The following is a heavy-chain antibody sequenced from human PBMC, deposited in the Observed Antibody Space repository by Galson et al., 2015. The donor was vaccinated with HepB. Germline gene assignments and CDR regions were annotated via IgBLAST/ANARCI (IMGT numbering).Heavy chain of an antibody. CDR1: GFTFDDYA. CDR2: ISWNSGSI. D-gene: IGHD4-17*01. V-gene: IGHV3-9*01. CDR3: AKDKAQRTTVTTGEFDY. Sequence: SLRLSCAASGFTFDDYAMHWVRQAPGKGLEWVSGISWNSGSIGYADSVKGRFTISRDNAKNSLYLQMNSLRAEDTALYYCAKDKAQRTTVTTGEFDYWGQGTLVTVSS. J-gene: IGHJ4*02.